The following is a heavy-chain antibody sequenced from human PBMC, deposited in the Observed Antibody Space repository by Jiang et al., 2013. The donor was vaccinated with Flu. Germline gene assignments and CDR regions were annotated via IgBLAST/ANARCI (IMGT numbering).Heavy chain of an antibody. J-gene: IGHJ6*02. Sequence: VQLLESGGGLVKPGGSLRLSCAASGFTFSSYSMNWVRQAPGKGLEWVSSISSSSSYIYYADSVKGRFTISRDNAKNSLYLQMNSLRAEDTAVYYCASAFDWLLYGTARYYYGMDVWGQGTTVTVSS. CDR1: GFTFSSYS. CDR3: ASAFDWLLYGTARYYYGMDV. D-gene: IGHD3-9*01. V-gene: IGHV3-21*01. CDR2: ISSSSSYI.